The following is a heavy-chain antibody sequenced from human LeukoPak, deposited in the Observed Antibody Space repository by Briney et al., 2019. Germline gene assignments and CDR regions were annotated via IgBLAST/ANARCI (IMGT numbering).Heavy chain of an antibody. CDR2: INAGNGNT. Sequence: ASVKVSCKASGYTFTSYAMYWVRQAPGQRLEWMGWINAGNGNTKYSQKFQGRVTITRDTSASTAYMELSSLRSEDTAVYYCAILAAAGRKNPLDYWGQGTLVTVSS. CDR3: AILAAAGRKNPLDY. V-gene: IGHV1-3*01. D-gene: IGHD6-13*01. J-gene: IGHJ4*02. CDR1: GYTFTSYA.